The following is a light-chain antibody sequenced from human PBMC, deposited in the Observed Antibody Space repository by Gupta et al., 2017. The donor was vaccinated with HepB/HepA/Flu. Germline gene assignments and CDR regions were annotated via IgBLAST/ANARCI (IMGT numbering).Light chain of an antibody. V-gene: IGKV3-11*01. J-gene: IGKJ1*01. CDR3: QQRSNWPWT. CDR1: QSVSSY. CDR2: DAS. Sequence: EIVLTQSPATLSLSPGERATLPCRASQSVSSYLAWYQQKPGQAPRLLIYDASNRATGIPARFSGSGSGTDVTLTISSLEPEDFAVYYCQQRSNWPWTFGQGTKVEIK.